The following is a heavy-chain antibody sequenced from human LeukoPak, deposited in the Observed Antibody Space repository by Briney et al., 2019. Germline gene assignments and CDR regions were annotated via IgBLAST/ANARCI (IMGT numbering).Heavy chain of an antibody. CDR2: INHSGST. D-gene: IGHD3-16*01. J-gene: IGHJ4*02. V-gene: IGHV4-34*01. CDR1: GGSFSGYY. CDR3: ARHRYWGGYYLDY. Sequence: SETLSLTCAVYGGSFSGYYWSWIRQPPGKGLEWIGEINHSGSTNYNPSLKSRVTISVDTSKNQFSLKLSSVTAADTAVYYCARHRYWGGYYLDYWGQGTLVTVSS.